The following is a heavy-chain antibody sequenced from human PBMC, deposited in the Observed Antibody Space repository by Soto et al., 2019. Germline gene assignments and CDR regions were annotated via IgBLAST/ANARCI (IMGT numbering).Heavy chain of an antibody. CDR2: IYSGGST. CDR1: EFTVSTIY. V-gene: IGHV3-53*01. Sequence: EVQLVESGGGLIQPGGSLRLSCAAAEFTVSTIYRSCVRQAPGKGLEWVSVIYSGGSTYYADSVKGRFSISRDTSKNTLYLQMNSLRVEDTAVYYCASEPWTAGLWGRGTLVTVSS. D-gene: IGHD5-12*01. CDR3: ASEPWTAGL. J-gene: IGHJ2*01.